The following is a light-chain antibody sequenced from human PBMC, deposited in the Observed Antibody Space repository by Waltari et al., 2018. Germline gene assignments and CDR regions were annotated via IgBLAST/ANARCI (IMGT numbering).Light chain of an antibody. Sequence: QLVLTQSPSASASLGASVKLTCTLSRGPSTYAIAWQQQQPEKGPRYLMKLNSDGTYTKGDGIPDRFSGSSSGAERYLTISSLQSEDAADYYCQAWGTGIVFGTGTKVTVL. J-gene: IGLJ1*01. CDR3: QAWGTGIV. CDR2: LNSDGTY. CDR1: RGPSTYA. V-gene: IGLV4-69*01.